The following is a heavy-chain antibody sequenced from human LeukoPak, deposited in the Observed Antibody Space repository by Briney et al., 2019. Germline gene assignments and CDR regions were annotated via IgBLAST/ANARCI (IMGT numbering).Heavy chain of an antibody. CDR1: GFTFDDYA. CDR3: AKALGSGSYYNAHSFDY. D-gene: IGHD3-10*01. V-gene: IGHV3-9*01. CDR2: ISWNSGSI. J-gene: IGHJ4*02. Sequence: GGSLRLSCAASGFTFDDYAMHWVRQAPGKGLEWVSGISWNSGSIGYADSVKGRFTISRDNAKNSLYLQMNSLRAEDTALYYCAKALGSGSYYNAHSFDYWGQGTLVTVSS.